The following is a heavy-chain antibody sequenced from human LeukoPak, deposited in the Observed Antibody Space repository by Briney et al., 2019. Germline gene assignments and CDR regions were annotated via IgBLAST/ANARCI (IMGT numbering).Heavy chain of an antibody. J-gene: IGHJ5*02. CDR1: GYTFTNYG. V-gene: IGHV1-18*01. CDR2: ISTYNGNT. D-gene: IGHD3-10*01. CDR3: ARNGLLWFGELGGGLDP. Sequence: ASVKVSCKASGYTFTNYGISWVRQAPGQGLEWMGRISTYNGNTKYAQKLQGRVTMTTDTSTSTAYMELRSLRSDDTAVYYYARNGLLWFGELGGGLDPWGQGTLVTVSS.